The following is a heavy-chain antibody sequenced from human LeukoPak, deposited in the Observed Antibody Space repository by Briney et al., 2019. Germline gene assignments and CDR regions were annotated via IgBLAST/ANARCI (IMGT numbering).Heavy chain of an antibody. CDR1: GYTFTSYD. D-gene: IGHD3-10*01. Sequence: ASVKVSCKASGYTFTSYDVNWVRQATGQGLERMGWMNPNSGDTGYALKFQGRVTMSRSTSINTAYMELGSLRSEDTAVYYCARVPRRGDRFDPWGQGTLVTVSS. CDR3: ARVPRRGDRFDP. J-gene: IGHJ5*02. CDR2: MNPNSGDT. V-gene: IGHV1-8*01.